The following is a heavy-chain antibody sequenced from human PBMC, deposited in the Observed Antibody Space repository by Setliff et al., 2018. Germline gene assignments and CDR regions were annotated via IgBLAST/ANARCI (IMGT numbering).Heavy chain of an antibody. CDR2: ISAYNGNT. CDR3: AREGGYSSSWSFGDYYYYYGMDV. J-gene: IGHJ6*02. D-gene: IGHD6-13*01. CDR1: GYTFTSYG. Sequence: ASVKVSCKASGYTFTSYGISWVRQAPGQGLEWMGWISAYNGNTNYAQKLQGRVTITRDASASTAYMELSSLRSEDTAVYYCAREGGYSSSWSFGDYYYYYGMDVWGQGTTVTVSS. V-gene: IGHV1-18*01.